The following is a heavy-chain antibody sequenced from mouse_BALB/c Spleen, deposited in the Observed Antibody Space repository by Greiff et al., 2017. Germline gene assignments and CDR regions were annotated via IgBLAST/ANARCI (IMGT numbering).Heavy chain of an antibody. V-gene: IGHV3-2*02. D-gene: IGHD1-2*01. CDR1: GYSITSDYA. Sequence: EVQLQESGPGLVKPSQSLSLTCTVTGYSITSDYAWNWIRQFPGNKLEWMGYISYSGSTSYNPSLKSRISITRDTSKNQFFLQLNSVTTEDTATYYCARSYGSWYFDVWGAGTTVTVSS. CDR3: ARSYGSWYFDV. CDR2: ISYSGST. J-gene: IGHJ1*01.